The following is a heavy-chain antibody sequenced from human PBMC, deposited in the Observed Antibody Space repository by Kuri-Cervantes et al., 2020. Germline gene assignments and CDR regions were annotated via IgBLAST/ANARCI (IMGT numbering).Heavy chain of an antibody. CDR3: ARGGEWAYYYYYGMDV. CDR1: GGSFSGYY. V-gene: IGHV4-34*01. J-gene: IGHJ6*02. Sequence: SQTLSLTCAVYGGSFSGYYWSWIRQPPGKGLEWIGEINLSGSTNYNPSLKSRVTISVDTSKNQFSLKLSSVTAADTAVYYCARGGEWAYYYYYGMDVWGQGTTVTVSS. CDR2: INLSGST. D-gene: IGHD3-16*01.